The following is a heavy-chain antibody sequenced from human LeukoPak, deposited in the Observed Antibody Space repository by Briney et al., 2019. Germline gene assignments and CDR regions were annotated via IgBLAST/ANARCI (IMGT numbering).Heavy chain of an antibody. D-gene: IGHD1-26*01. CDR1: GGSISSYY. J-gene: IGHJ1*01. CDR3: ARHDVAGATTDYFQH. CDR2: IYYSGST. V-gene: IGHV4-59*08. Sequence: SETLSLTCTVSGGSISSYYWSWIRQSPGKGPEWIGYIYYSGSTRYNPSLKSRVTISVDTSKNQISLKLGSVTAAETAVYYCARHDVAGATTDYFQHWGQGTLVTVSS.